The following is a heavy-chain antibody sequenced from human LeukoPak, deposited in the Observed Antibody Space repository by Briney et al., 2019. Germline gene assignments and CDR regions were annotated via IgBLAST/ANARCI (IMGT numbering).Heavy chain of an antibody. V-gene: IGHV3-21*01. CDR3: ARVQFRYGDPPYWHFDL. D-gene: IGHD4-17*01. CDR1: GFTVSSNY. CDR2: ISSSSSYI. J-gene: IGHJ2*01. Sequence: GGSLRLSCAASGFTVSSNYMSWVRQAPGKGLEWVSSISSSSSYIYYADSVKGRFTISRDNAKNSLYLQMNSLRAEDTAVYYCARVQFRYGDPPYWHFDLWGRGTLVTVSS.